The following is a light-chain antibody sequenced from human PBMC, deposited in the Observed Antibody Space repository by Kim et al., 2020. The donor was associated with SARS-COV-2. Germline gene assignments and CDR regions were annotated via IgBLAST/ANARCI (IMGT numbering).Light chain of an antibody. V-gene: IGKV3-11*01. CDR3: QQRNKWRT. CDR1: QSVSSY. CDR2: DAS. J-gene: IGKJ2*01. Sequence: LSLAPGERAPLSCRASQSVSSYLAWYQQKPVQAPRLLIYDASSRAAGIPGRFSGSGSGTDFTLTISSLEPEDFAVYYCQQRNKWRTFGQGTKLEI.